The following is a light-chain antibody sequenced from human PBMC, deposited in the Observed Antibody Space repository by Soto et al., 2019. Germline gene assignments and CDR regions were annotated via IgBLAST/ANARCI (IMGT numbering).Light chain of an antibody. Sequence: QSVLTQSPSVSAAPGQKVTISCSGSSSNIGNNYVSWYQQLPGTAPKLLIYDNNKRPSGIPDRFSGSKSGTSGTLDITGLQTGDEADYCATWDGSLPGEVFGGGTKVTVL. CDR3: ATWDGSLPGEV. V-gene: IGLV1-51*01. CDR2: DNN. CDR1: SSNIGNNY. J-gene: IGLJ2*01.